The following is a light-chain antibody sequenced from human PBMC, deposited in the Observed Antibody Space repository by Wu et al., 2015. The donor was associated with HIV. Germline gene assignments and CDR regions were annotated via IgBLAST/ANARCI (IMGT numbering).Light chain of an antibody. CDR3: QQYGSSPLT. CDR2: GAS. CDR1: QGVSGSY. J-gene: IGKJ4*01. V-gene: IGKV3-20*01. Sequence: EIVLTQSPGTLSLSPGDRATLSCRASQGVSGSYLAWYQQKPGQTPRLLIYGASGRASGIPDRFIGSGSGTDFPLTISELEPEDFAVYYCQQYGSSPLTFGGGTKVE.